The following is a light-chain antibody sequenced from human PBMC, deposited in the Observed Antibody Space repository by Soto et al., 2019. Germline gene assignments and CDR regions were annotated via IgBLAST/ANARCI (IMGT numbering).Light chain of an antibody. CDR3: QQYSSYSPYT. J-gene: IGKJ2*01. CDR2: KAS. CDR1: QNINSW. Sequence: DIQMTQSPSTLSASVGDRGTITCRASQNINSWLAWYQQKPGKAPKLLIYKASSLESGVPSRFSGSGSGTEFTLTISSLQPDDFATYYCQQYSSYSPYTFGQGTKLEIK. V-gene: IGKV1-5*03.